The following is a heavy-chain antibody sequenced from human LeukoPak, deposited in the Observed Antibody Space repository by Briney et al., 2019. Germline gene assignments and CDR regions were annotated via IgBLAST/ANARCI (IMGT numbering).Heavy chain of an antibody. V-gene: IGHV5-51*01. CDR2: IYPGDSDT. CDR3: ARYFSLVVISGYWGY. CDR1: GYSFTSYW. J-gene: IGHJ4*02. Sequence: GEPLKISCKGSGYSFTSYWIGWVRQMPGKGLEWMGIIYPGDSDTRYRPSFQGQVTISADKSISTPYLQWSSLKATDTAMFYCARYFSLVVISGYWGYGGRGTLVSVSS. D-gene: IGHD2-8*02.